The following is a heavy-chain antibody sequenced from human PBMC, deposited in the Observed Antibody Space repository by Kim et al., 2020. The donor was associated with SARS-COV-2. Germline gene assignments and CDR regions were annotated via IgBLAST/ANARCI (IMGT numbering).Heavy chain of an antibody. CDR3: ARDLDSSGWYSDY. V-gene: IGHV3-66*01. J-gene: IGHJ4*02. D-gene: IGHD6-19*01. Sequence: ADSVKGRLTISRDNAKNTLYLQMNSLRAEDTAVYYCARDLDSSGWYSDYWGQGTLVTVSS.